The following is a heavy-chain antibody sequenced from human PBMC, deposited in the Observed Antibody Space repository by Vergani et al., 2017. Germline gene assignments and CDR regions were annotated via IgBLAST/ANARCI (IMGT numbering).Heavy chain of an antibody. V-gene: IGHV1-2*06. Sequence: QVQLVQSGAEVKKPGASVKVSCKASGYTFTGYYMHWVRQAPGQGLEWMGRINPNSGGTNYAQKFPGRVTMTRDTSISTAYMELSRLRSDDTAVYYCARDRGGYYYTYMDVWGKGTTVTVSS. CDR3: ARDRGGYYYTYMDV. CDR2: INPNSGGT. J-gene: IGHJ6*03. CDR1: GYTFTGYY. D-gene: IGHD3-10*01.